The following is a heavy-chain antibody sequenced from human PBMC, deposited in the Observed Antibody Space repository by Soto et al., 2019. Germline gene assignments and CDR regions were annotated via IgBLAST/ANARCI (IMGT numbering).Heavy chain of an antibody. D-gene: IGHD3-22*01. J-gene: IGHJ6*02. CDR3: AREEADYYDSSGSINSMDV. CDR2: ISSSSSYI. CDR1: GFTFRSYS. V-gene: IGHV3-21*01. Sequence: VGSLSLSCAASGFTFRSYSMNWVRQAPGKGLEWVSSISSSSSYIYYADSVKGRFTISRDNAKNSLYLQMNSLKAEDTAVYYCAREEADYYDSSGSINSMDVWGQGTTVTVSS.